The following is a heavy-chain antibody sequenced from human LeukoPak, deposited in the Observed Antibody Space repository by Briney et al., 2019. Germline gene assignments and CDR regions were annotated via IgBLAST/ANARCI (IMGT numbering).Heavy chain of an antibody. CDR2: ISGSGGST. CDR1: GFTFSSYW. D-gene: IGHD4-17*01. Sequence: PGGSLRLSCAASGFTFSSYWIHWVRQAPGKGLEWVSAISGSGGSTYYADSVKGRFTISRDNSKNTLYLQMNSLRAEDTAVYYCAKLLIRLTSPKNGDWDGNYWGQGTLVTVSS. J-gene: IGHJ4*02. CDR3: AKLLIRLTSPKNGDWDGNY. V-gene: IGHV3-23*01.